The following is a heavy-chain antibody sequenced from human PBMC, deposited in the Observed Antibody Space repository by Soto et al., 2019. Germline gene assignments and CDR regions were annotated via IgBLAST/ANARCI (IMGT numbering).Heavy chain of an antibody. CDR1: GFTFSSYS. V-gene: IGHV3-21*06. CDR2: ISSSSIYT. Sequence: EVQLVECGGGLVKPGGSLRLSCVVSGFTFSSYSMNWVRQAPGKGLEWVSSISSSSIYTYYADSVKGRFTIYRDNAKNSVCLQMNSLRAEDTAVYYCARDFKESQYYYYCLDVWGKGTTVTVSS. CDR3: ARDFKESQYYYYCLDV. D-gene: IGHD3-10*01. J-gene: IGHJ6*03.